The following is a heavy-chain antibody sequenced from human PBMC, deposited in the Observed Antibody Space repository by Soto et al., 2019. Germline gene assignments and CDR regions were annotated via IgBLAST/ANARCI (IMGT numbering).Heavy chain of an antibody. D-gene: IGHD2-2*01. CDR3: ARQLLLTDIVVVPAAIKYNWFDP. V-gene: IGHV4-59*01. Sequence: PSETLSLTCTVSGGSISSYYWSWIRQPPGKGLEWIGYIYYSGSTNYNPSLKSRVTISVDTSKNQFSLKLSSVTAADTAVYYCARQLLLTDIVVVPAAIKYNWFDPWGQGTLVTVSS. CDR2: IYYSGST. J-gene: IGHJ5*02. CDR1: GGSISSYY.